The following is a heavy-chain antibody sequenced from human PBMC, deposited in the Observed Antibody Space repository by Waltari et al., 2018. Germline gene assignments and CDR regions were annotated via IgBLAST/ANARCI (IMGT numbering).Heavy chain of an antibody. J-gene: IGHJ4*02. CDR1: GFSFGDYY. CDR2: ISSGGSMV. V-gene: IGHV3-11*01. CDR3: ARDSGTYRLDY. Sequence: VQLVEPGGGLVKSGGSLTLSCAASGFSFGDYYMNWVRQSSGKGLEWIAYISSGGSMVDYADSVDGRFTISRDNAKKSLYLHMSGLSADDTAIYFCARDSGTYRLDYWGLGTRVTVSS. D-gene: IGHD1-26*01.